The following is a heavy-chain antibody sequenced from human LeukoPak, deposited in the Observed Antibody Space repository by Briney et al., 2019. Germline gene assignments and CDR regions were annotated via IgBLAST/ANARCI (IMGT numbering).Heavy chain of an antibody. CDR2: ISVFNGKT. J-gene: IGHJ4*02. V-gene: IGHV1-18*01. D-gene: IGHD1-1*01. CDR3: ARVSGTTLDYFDY. Sequence: ASVKVSCKASGYTLTNHGISWVRQAPGQGLEWMGWISVFNGKTNYAQKVQDRVTMTMDTSTTTAHMELRSLRSDDTAVYYCARVSGTTLDYFDYWGQGTLVTVSS. CDR1: GYTLTNHG.